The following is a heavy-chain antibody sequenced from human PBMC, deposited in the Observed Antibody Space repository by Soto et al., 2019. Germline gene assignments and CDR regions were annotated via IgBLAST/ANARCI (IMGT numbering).Heavy chain of an antibody. Sequence: SETLSLTCAVYGGSFSGYYWSWIRQPPGKGLEWIGYIYYSGSTNYNPSLKSRVTISVDTSKNQFSLKLSSVTAADTAVYYCARRLYYDSSGFEGGGMDVWGQGTTVPVSS. CDR3: ARRLYYDSSGFEGGGMDV. CDR1: GGSFSGYY. D-gene: IGHD3-22*01. J-gene: IGHJ6*02. V-gene: IGHV4-59*01. CDR2: IYYSGST.